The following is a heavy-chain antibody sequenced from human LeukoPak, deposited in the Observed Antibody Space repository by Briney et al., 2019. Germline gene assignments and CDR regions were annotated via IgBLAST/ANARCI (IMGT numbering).Heavy chain of an antibody. V-gene: IGHV3-23*01. CDR1: GFTFSSYA. D-gene: IGHD2-2*01. CDR2: ISGSGGGT. J-gene: IGHJ4*02. CDR3: AKDRCSSTSCYAKEYYFDY. Sequence: GGSLRLSCAASGFTFSSYAMSWVRQAPGKGLEWVSGISGSGGGTYYADSVKGRFTISRDNSKNTLYLQMSSLRAEDTAVYYCAKDRCSSTSCYAKEYYFDYWGQGTLVTVSS.